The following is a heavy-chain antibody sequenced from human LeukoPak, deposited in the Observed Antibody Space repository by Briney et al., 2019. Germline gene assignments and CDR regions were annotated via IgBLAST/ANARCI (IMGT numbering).Heavy chain of an antibody. CDR3: ASLEVVAGSLDFDY. CDR1: GYSISSGYY. Sequence: PSETLSLTCTVSGYSISSGYYWGWIRQPPGKGLEWIGSIYHSGGTYYNPSLKSRVTISVDTSKNQFSLKLSSVTAADTAVYYCASLEVVAGSLDFDYWGQGTLVTVSS. J-gene: IGHJ4*02. V-gene: IGHV4-38-2*02. CDR2: IYHSGGT. D-gene: IGHD2-15*01.